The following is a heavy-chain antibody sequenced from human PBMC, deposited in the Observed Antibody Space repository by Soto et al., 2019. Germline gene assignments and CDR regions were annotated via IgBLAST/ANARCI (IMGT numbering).Heavy chain of an antibody. CDR1: GFTFSSYS. V-gene: IGHV3-48*02. J-gene: IGHJ6*02. CDR2: ISSSSSDI. CDR3: ARDCVGYYGMDV. Sequence: EVQLVESGGGLVQPGGSLRLSCAPSGFTFSSYSMNWVRQAPGKGLEWVSFISSSSSDINYADAVKGRFTISRDNAKNSLYLQMNSLRDEDTAVYYCARDCVGYYGMDVWGQGTTVTVSS. D-gene: IGHD1-26*01.